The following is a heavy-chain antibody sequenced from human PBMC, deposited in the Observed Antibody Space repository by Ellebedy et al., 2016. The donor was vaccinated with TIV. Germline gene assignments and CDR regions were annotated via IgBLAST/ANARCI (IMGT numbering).Heavy chain of an antibody. J-gene: IGHJ4*02. CDR3: ARGAFSHPPQSDY. CDR2: IEPDGSEK. CDR1: GFPFGSEW. Sequence: GESLKISXAASGFPFGSEWMNWVRQAPGKGLEWVANIEPDGSEKNYVDSVKGRFTISRDNAKNSLYLQMNSLKTEDTAVYYCARGAFSHPPQSDYWGQGTLVTVSS. D-gene: IGHD3-3*01. V-gene: IGHV3-7*03.